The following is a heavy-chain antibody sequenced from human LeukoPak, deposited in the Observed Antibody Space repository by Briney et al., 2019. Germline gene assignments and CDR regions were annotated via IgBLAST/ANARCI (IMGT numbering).Heavy chain of an antibody. D-gene: IGHD2-15*01. Sequence: SPTLSLTFDISGDSVSSNSAAWNWIRQSPSRGLEWLGRTYYRSKWYNDYAVSVKSRITLNPDTSKNQFSLQLNSVAPEDTAVYYCARDRGSCSGGSCHSLGFDYWGQGTLVTVSS. J-gene: IGHJ4*02. CDR3: ARDRGSCSGGSCHSLGFDY. CDR1: GDSVSSNSAA. CDR2: TYYRSKWYN. V-gene: IGHV6-1*01.